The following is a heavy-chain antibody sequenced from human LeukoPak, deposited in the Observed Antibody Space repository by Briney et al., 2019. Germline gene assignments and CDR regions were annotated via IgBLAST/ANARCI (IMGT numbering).Heavy chain of an antibody. CDR1: GYSFTSYW. CDR3: ARQIGEYYYDSSGYYPYFDY. V-gene: IGHV5-51*01. CDR2: IYPGDSDT. D-gene: IGHD3-22*01. Sequence: GESLKISCKGSGYSFTSYWIGWVRQMPGKGLEWMGIIYPGDSDTRYSPSFQGQVTISADKSISTAYLQWSSLKASDTAMYYCARQIGEYYYDSSGYYPYFDYWGQGTLVTVSS. J-gene: IGHJ4*02.